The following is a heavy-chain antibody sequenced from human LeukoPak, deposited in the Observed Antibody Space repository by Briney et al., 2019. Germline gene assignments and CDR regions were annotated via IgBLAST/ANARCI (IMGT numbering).Heavy chain of an antibody. V-gene: IGHV4-38-2*02. CDR1: GFSISSDYY. D-gene: IGHD2/OR15-2a*01. CDR3: AKGGLIGPDYYYYYMDV. CDR2: VSHSGIT. Sequence: SETLSLTCTVSGFSISSDYYWGWIRQPPGKGLEWLGSVSHSGITYYNSSLNSRVTISVDTSKNHFSLTVNSVTAADTAVYYCAKGGLIGPDYYYYYMDVWGKGTTVTVSS. J-gene: IGHJ6*03.